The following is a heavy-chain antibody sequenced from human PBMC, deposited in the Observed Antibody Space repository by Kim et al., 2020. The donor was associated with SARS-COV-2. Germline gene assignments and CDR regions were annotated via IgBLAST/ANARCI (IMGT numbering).Heavy chain of an antibody. J-gene: IGHJ4*02. D-gene: IGHD3-22*01. Sequence: ASVKVSCKVSGYTLTELSMHWVRQAPGKGLEWMGGFDPEDGETIYAQKFQGRVTMTEDTSTDTAYMELSSLRSEDTAVYYCATGPHYYDSSGYYLSGFDYWGQGTLVTVSS. CDR3: ATGPHYYDSSGYYLSGFDY. CDR1: GYTLTELS. CDR2: FDPEDGET. V-gene: IGHV1-24*01.